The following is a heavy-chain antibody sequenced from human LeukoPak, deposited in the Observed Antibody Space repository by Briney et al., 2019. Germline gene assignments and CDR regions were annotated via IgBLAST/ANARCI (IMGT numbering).Heavy chain of an antibody. J-gene: IGHJ4*02. CDR2: ISYDGSNK. CDR1: GFTFSSYG. V-gene: IGHV3-30*03. D-gene: IGHD6-6*01. CDR3: ARGYSSSSAGG. Sequence: PGRSLRLSCAASGFTFSSYGMHWVRQAPGKGLEWVAVISYDGSNKYYADSVKGRFTISRDNSKNTLYLQMNSLRAEDTAVYYCARGYSSSSAGGWGQGTLVTVSS.